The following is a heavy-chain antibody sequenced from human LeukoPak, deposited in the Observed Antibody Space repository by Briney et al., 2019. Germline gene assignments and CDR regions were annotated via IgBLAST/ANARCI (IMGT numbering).Heavy chain of an antibody. CDR3: ARATMLVWNYYYYMDV. CDR2: IIPIFGTA. CDR1: GGTFSSYA. V-gene: IGHV1-69*05. D-gene: IGHD3-10*02. J-gene: IGHJ6*03. Sequence: SVKVSCKASGGTFSSYAISWVRHAPGQGLEWMVGIIPIFGTANYAQKFQGRVTITTDESTSTAYMELSSLRSEDTAVYYCARATMLVWNYYYYMDVWGKGTTVTVSS.